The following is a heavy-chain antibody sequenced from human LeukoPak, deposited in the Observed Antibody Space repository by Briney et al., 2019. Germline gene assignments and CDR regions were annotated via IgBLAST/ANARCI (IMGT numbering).Heavy chain of an antibody. D-gene: IGHD2-15*01. V-gene: IGHV3-33*01. Sequence: PGTSLRLSCAASGYTFNTYGMHWVRQAPGKGLEWVAVIWSDGSYRYYADSVKGRFTISRDNSRDTLYLQVNRLEADDTAVYYCARRGAYCSGANCYFDYWGPGTLVTVSS. CDR3: ARRGAYCSGANCYFDY. CDR2: IWSDGSYR. J-gene: IGHJ4*02. CDR1: GYTFNTYG.